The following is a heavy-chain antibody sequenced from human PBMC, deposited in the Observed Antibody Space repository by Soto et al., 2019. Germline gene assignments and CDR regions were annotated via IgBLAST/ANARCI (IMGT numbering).Heavy chain of an antibody. V-gene: IGHV1-69*19. CDR3: AREVHVHTPAFVS. CDR2: ISPMFGAA. J-gene: IGHJ4*02. CDR1: GGTFNTYA. D-gene: IGHD3-16*01. Sequence: QVQLVQSGAEMKKPGSSVKVSCQSSGGTFNTYAMNWVRQAPGQGPEWMGDISPMFGAANYAPKFQCRVTITADESTGTSYMQLSSLTSEEPALYFCAREVHVHTPAFVSWGQGTLVTVSS.